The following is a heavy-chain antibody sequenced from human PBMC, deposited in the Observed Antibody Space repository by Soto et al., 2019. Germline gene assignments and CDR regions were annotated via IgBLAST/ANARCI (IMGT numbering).Heavy chain of an antibody. J-gene: IGHJ4*02. CDR3: ARSPTIFGVVTPLHFDY. Sequence: QVQLVESGGGVVQPGRSLRLSCAASGFTFSSYAMHWVRQAPGKGLEWVAVISYDGSNKYYADSVKGRFTISRDNSKNTLYLQMNRLRAEDTAGYYRARSPTIFGVVTPLHFDYWGQGTLVTVSS. D-gene: IGHD3-3*01. CDR1: GFTFSSYA. CDR2: ISYDGSNK. V-gene: IGHV3-30-3*01.